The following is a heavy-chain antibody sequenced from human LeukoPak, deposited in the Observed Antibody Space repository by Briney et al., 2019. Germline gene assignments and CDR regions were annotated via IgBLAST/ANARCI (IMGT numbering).Heavy chain of an antibody. J-gene: IGHJ4*02. CDR2: IYTSGST. Sequence: SETLSPTCTVSGGSISSYYWSWIRQPAGKGLEWIGRIYTSGSTNYNPSPKSRVTMSVDTSKNQFSLKLSSVTAADTAVYYCASDVIHAVDSDYWGQGTLVTVPS. CDR3: ASDVIHAVDSDY. CDR1: GGSISSYY. V-gene: IGHV4-4*07. D-gene: IGHD2/OR15-2a*01.